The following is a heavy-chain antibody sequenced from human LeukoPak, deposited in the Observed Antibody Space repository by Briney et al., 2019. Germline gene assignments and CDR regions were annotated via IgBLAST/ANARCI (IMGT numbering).Heavy chain of an antibody. J-gene: IGHJ4*02. CDR1: GFSFSTVP. Sequence: GGSLRLSCEASGFSFSTVPMSWVRQVPGKGLECVSYIIASGDSAYYADSVRGRFTISRDNSKNTLYLQMNSLRAEDTAVYYCAKKAPLTMIVVDKSPYWGQGTLVTVSS. CDR2: IIASGDSA. CDR3: AKKAPLTMIVVDKSPY. V-gene: IGHV3-23*01. D-gene: IGHD3-22*01.